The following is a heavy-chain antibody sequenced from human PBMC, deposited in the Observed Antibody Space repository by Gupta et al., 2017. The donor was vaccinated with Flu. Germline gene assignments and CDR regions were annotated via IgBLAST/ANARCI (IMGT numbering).Heavy chain of an antibody. CDR3: AKENAYYDSSGYPPPDY. V-gene: IGHV3-30*18. J-gene: IGHJ4*02. Sequence: QVKLVESGGGVVQPGRSLRLPCAAPGFTFTTYGMHWVRRAPGKGLEWVALISKDGSNKYYVDSVKGRFTISRDNSKSTLYLQMNSLRVEDTAVYYCAKENAYYDSSGYPPPDYWGLGTLVTVSS. CDR2: ISKDGSNK. D-gene: IGHD3-22*01. CDR1: GFTFTTYG.